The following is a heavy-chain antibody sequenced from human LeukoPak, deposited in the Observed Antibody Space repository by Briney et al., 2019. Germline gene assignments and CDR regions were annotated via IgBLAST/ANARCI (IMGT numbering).Heavy chain of an antibody. CDR2: ISAYNGNT. J-gene: IGHJ2*01. V-gene: IGHV1-18*01. CDR1: GYTFTSYG. Sequence: GASVEVSCKASGYTFTSYGISWVRQAPGQGLEWMGWISAYNGNTNYAQKLQGRVTMTTDTSTSTAYMELRSLRSDDTAVYYCARSGGDRPYWYFDLWGRGTLVTVSS. D-gene: IGHD2-21*01. CDR3: ARSGGDRPYWYFDL.